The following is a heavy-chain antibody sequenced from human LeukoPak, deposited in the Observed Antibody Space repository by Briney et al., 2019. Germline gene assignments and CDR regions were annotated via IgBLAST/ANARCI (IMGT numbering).Heavy chain of an antibody. Sequence: ASVKVSCKASGDAFISNSFVWVRQAPGQGLEWVAWINPYNGNTDSAHRFQDRVTMTTDTSTSTAYMELRTLRSDDTAMYFCASTRILSGGSFDAWGQGTMAIVSS. J-gene: IGHJ3*01. CDR1: GDAFISNS. CDR2: INPYNGNT. V-gene: IGHV1-18*01. CDR3: ASTRILSGGSFDA. D-gene: IGHD3-10*01.